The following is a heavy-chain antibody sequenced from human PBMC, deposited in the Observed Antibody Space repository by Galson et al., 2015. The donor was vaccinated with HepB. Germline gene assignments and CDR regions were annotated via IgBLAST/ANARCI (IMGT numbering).Heavy chain of an antibody. CDR3: ARGRQQLASYYFDY. V-gene: IGHV6-1*01. CDR1: GCTASGNSAT. Sequence: SAILGCTASGNSATRNSIRWVPSTGLEGLGRTYYRCKWYNDYSVSVKSRITITPDTSKNQFSLQLNSVTPEDTAVYYCARGRQQLASYYFDYWGQGTLVTVSS. J-gene: IGHJ4*02. D-gene: IGHD6-13*01. CDR2: TYYRCKWYN.